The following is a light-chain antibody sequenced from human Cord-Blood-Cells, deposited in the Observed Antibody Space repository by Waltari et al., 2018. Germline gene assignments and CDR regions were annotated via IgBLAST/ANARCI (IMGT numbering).Light chain of an antibody. V-gene: IGKV3-15*01. Sequence: EIVMTQSPATLSVSPGERATLSCRASQSVSSNLAWYQQKPGQAPRLLIYGASTRPTGIPARFSGSGSGTEFTLTISSLQSEDFAVYYGQQYNNWPRTFGQGTKVEIK. J-gene: IGKJ1*01. CDR3: QQYNNWPRT. CDR2: GAS. CDR1: QSVSSN.